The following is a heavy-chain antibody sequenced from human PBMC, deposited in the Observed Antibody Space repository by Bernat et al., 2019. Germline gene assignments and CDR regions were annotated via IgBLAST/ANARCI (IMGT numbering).Heavy chain of an antibody. CDR1: GFTFSNAW. D-gene: IGHD5-24*01. Sequence: EVQLVESGGGLVKPGGSLRLSCAASGFTFSNAWMSWVRQAPGKGLEWVGRIKSKTDCGTTDYAAPVKGRFTNSRDDSKNTLYLQMNRLKTEDTAVYYCTTEAADPGDVDYWGQGTLVTVSS. J-gene: IGHJ4*02. CDR2: IKSKTDCGTT. V-gene: IGHV3-15*01. CDR3: TTEAADPGDVDY.